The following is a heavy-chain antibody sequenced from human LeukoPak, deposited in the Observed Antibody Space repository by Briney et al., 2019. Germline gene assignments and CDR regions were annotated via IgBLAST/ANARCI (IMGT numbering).Heavy chain of an antibody. V-gene: IGHV3-9*01. Sequence: SLRLSCAASGFTFDDYAMHWVRQAPGKGLEWVSGISWNSGSIGYADSVKGRFTISRDNAKNSLYLQMNSLRAEDTALYYCARGGTGYYNFGVFDYWGQGTLVTVSS. D-gene: IGHD5-24*01. CDR1: GFTFDDYA. CDR3: ARGGTGYYNFGVFDY. J-gene: IGHJ4*02. CDR2: ISWNSGSI.